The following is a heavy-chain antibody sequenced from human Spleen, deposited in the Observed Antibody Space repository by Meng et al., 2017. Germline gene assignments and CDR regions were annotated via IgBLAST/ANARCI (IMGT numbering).Heavy chain of an antibody. J-gene: IGHJ6*02. CDR2: ISSSGSTI. V-gene: IGHV3-48*03. Sequence: GGSLRLSCAASGFTFSSYEMNWVRQAPGKGLEWVSYISSSGSTIYYADSVKGRFTISRDNSKNTLYLQMNSLRAEDTAVYYCAKDYGYGRYYYYGMDVWGQGTTVTVSS. CDR3: AKDYGYGRYYYYGMDV. CDR1: GFTFSSYE. D-gene: IGHD5-18*01.